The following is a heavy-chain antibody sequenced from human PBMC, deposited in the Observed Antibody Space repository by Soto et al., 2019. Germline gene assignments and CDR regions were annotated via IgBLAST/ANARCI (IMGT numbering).Heavy chain of an antibody. V-gene: IGHV1-2*02. CDR2: INPGSGVT. J-gene: IGHJ5*02. D-gene: IGHD6-13*01. CDR1: GYSFTKYH. Sequence: EASVKVSCKASGYSFTKYHMHWVRQAPGQGLEWMGWINPGSGVTNQAQKFQGRVTMTRDTSTSTVYMELSSLRSEDTAVYYCARAGAYSSSWCWFDPWGQGTLVTVSS. CDR3: ARAGAYSSSWCWFDP.